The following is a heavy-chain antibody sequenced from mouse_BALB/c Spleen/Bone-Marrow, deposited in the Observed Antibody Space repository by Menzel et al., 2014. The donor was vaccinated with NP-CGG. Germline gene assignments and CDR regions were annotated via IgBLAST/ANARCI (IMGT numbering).Heavy chain of an antibody. J-gene: IGHJ3*01. V-gene: IGHV1-15*01. CDR2: IDPETGGT. Sequence: QVQLQQPGAELVRPGTSVTLSCKASGYTFTDYNMHWVKQTPVHGLEWIGLIDPETGGTAYNQKFKGKATLTADKSSSTAYMDLRSLTSEDSAVYYCTIVAYWGQGTLVAVSA. CDR3: TIVAY. CDR1: GYTFTDYN.